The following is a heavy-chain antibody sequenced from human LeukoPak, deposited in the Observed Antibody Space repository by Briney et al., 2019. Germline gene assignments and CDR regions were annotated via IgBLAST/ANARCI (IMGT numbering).Heavy chain of an antibody. CDR3: ARYYYDSRGYYYYYFDY. V-gene: IGHV6-1*01. Sequence: SQTLSLTCAISGDSVSSNSAAWNWIRQSPSRGLEWLGRTYYRSKWSNDYAASVKSRITINPDTSRNQFSLQLNSVTPEDTAVYYCARYYYDSRGYYYYYFDYWGQGTLVTVSS. CDR2: TYYRSKWSN. D-gene: IGHD3-22*01. J-gene: IGHJ4*02. CDR1: GDSVSSNSAA.